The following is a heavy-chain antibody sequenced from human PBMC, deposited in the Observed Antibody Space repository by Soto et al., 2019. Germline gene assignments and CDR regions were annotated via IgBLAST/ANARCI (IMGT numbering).Heavy chain of an antibody. Sequence: GGSLRLSCVGSCFRVSDYPLNWVRQAPGQGLEWEANIKRRGTSTKYGDSVRGRFSTSSDNNRNSFYLNMDRLRGGDTATYYCVRGTPNPGLDIWGRGTTVTVSS. J-gene: IGHJ6*02. D-gene: IGHD1-1*01. CDR1: CFRVSDYP. CDR2: IKRRGTST. CDR3: VRGTPNPGLDI. V-gene: IGHV3-7*03.